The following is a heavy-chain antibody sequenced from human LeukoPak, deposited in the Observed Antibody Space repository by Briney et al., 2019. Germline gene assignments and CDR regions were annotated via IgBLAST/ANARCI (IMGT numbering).Heavy chain of an antibody. D-gene: IGHD3-10*01. CDR3: ARHVGFITMVRGVINNNWFDP. CDR1: GGSISSGSYY. J-gene: IGHJ5*02. Sequence: SETLSLTCTVSGGSISSGSYYWSWIRQPAGKGLEWIGRIYTSGSTNYNPSLKSRVTISVDTSKKQFSLKLSSVTAADTAVYYCARHVGFITMVRGVINNNWFDPWGQGTLVTVSS. CDR2: IYTSGST. V-gene: IGHV4-61*02.